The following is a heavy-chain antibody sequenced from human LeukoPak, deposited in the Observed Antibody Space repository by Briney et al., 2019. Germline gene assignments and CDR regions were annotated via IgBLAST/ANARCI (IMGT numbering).Heavy chain of an antibody. Sequence: SVKVSCKASGYTFTGYYMHWVRQAPGQGLEWMGGIIPIFGTANYAQKFQGRVTITADESTSTAYMELSSLRSEDTAVYYCARTIAAAGTGGWFDPWGQGTLVTVSS. V-gene: IGHV1-69*13. CDR2: IIPIFGTA. CDR3: ARTIAAAGTGGWFDP. J-gene: IGHJ5*02. CDR1: GYTFTGYY. D-gene: IGHD6-13*01.